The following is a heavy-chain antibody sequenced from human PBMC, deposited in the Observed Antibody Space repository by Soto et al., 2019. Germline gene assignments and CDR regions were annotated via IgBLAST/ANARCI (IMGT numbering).Heavy chain of an antibody. J-gene: IGHJ4*02. CDR3: ARASSSSSAADY. Sequence: QVQLQESGPGLVKPSQILSLTCSVSGESIRSGGYYWSWIRHHPGKDLEWIGYIYDSESAYYNPSLKSRVTISMDYSKNHFAMRLSSVTAADTAVYYCARASSSSSAADYWGQGTLATVSS. V-gene: IGHV4-31*03. CDR2: IYDSESA. D-gene: IGHD6-6*01. CDR1: GESIRSGGYY.